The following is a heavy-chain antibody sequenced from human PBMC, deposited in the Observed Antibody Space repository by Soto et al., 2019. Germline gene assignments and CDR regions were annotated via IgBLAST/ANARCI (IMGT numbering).Heavy chain of an antibody. CDR3: VRRAQYFDGTGFHAFDI. CDR2: IIPIFGTA. V-gene: IGHV1-69*13. J-gene: IGHJ3*02. Sequence: SLKVSCKSSGGPFSSYAISWVRQAPGQGLEWMGGIIPIFGTANYAQKFQGRVTITADESTSTAYMELSSLRSEDTAVYYCVRRAQYFDGTGFHAFDIWGQGTRVTVSS. D-gene: IGHD3-22*01. CDR1: GGPFSSYA.